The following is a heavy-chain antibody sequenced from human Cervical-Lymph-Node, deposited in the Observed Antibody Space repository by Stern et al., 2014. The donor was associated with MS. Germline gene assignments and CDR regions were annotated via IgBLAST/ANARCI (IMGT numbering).Heavy chain of an antibody. CDR3: AKPMYLWYSDSAGAASGLHFLGD. V-gene: IGHV3-30*18. J-gene: IGHJ4*02. Sequence: VQLVESGGGVVQPGKSLTLSCEASGFTFGNYGMNWVRPAPGKGLGWGAVIAGDGNFKSYAGSVKGRFSISRDNSKKTVFLQMNSLRAEDTAVYYCAKPMYLWYSDSAGAASGLHFLGDWGRGTLVTVSS. CDR1: GFTFGNYG. CDR2: IAGDGNFK. D-gene: IGHD6-13*01.